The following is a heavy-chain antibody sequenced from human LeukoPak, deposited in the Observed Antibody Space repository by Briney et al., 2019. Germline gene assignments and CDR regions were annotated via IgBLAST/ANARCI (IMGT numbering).Heavy chain of an antibody. Sequence: GGSLRLSCAASGFTFSDYYMSWIRLAPGKGLEWVSYISNSGGTIYYADSVKGRFTISRDNAKNSLYLQMNSLRAEDTAVYYCARDQVYDILTGFSPDGFDIWGQGTLVTVSS. CDR3: ARDQVYDILTGFSPDGFDI. CDR2: ISNSGGTI. J-gene: IGHJ3*02. V-gene: IGHV3-11*04. D-gene: IGHD3-9*01. CDR1: GFTFSDYY.